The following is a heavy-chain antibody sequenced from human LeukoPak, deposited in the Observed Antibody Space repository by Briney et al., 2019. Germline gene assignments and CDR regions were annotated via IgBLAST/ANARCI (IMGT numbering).Heavy chain of an antibody. Sequence: GGSLRLSCAASGFTFSTYGMHWVRQAPGKGLEWVAVISYDGSNEYYTDSVKGRFTISRDNSKNTLYLQMSSLRAEDTAVYYCAKEFNRGLPDYWGQGTLVTVPS. CDR1: GFTFSTYG. J-gene: IGHJ4*02. V-gene: IGHV3-30*18. CDR3: AKEFNRGLPDY. CDR2: ISYDGSNE. D-gene: IGHD2-21*01.